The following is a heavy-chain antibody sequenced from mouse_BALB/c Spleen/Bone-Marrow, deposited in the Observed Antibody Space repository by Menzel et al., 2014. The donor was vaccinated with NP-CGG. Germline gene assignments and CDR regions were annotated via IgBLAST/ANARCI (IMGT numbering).Heavy chain of an antibody. Sequence: EVKLMESGAELVKPGASVKLSCTASGFNIKDTYMHWVKRRPEQGLEWIGRIDPANGNTKYDPKFQGKATITADTSSNTAYLQLSSLTSEDTAVYYCAMYYYGSSLFAYWGQGTLVTVSA. CDR3: AMYYYGSSLFAY. J-gene: IGHJ3*01. CDR1: GFNIKDTY. CDR2: IDPANGNT. V-gene: IGHV14-3*02. D-gene: IGHD1-1*01.